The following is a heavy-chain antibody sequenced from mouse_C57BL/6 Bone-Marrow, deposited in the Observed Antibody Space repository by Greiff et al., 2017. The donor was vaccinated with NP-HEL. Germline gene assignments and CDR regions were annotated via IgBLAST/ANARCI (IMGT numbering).Heavy chain of an antibody. Sequence: EVMLVESGGGLVKPGGSLKLSCAASGFTFSDYGMHWVRQAPEKGLEWVAYISSGSSTIYCADTVKGRFTISRDNAKNTLFLQMTSLRSEDTAMYYCARAGSSLYYYAMDCWGQGTSVTVSS. CDR1: GFTFSDYG. J-gene: IGHJ4*01. D-gene: IGHD1-1*01. V-gene: IGHV5-17*01. CDR3: ARAGSSLYYYAMDC. CDR2: ISSGSSTI.